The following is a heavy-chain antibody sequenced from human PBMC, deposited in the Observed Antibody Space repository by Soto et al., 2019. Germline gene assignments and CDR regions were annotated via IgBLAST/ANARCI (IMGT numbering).Heavy chain of an antibody. CDR2: IYWSGTT. CDR1: DGSIDSHY. CDR3: ARDLPYFDY. V-gene: IGHV4-59*11. J-gene: IGHJ4*02. Sequence: QLQLRESGPGLVKPSETLSLTCTVSDGSIDSHYWTWIRQPPGKGLEWIGYIYWSGTTTYNPSLNIPVTISVATSKKHFSLKVNSVTAADTAVYYCARDLPYFDYWCQGILVTVSS.